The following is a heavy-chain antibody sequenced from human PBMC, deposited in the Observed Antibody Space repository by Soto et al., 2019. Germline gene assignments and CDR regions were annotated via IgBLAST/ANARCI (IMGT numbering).Heavy chain of an antibody. V-gene: IGHV4-39*01. CDR1: TGSIFIHSYY. CDR3: ARRYAPRYSSGNNHFDL. Sequence: SETLSLTCNVSTGSIFIHSYYWACMRQPPGKGLEWIGTINHSGSPYHNPSLKSRVTISVDSSKNQFSLTLTSVTVADTAVYYCARRYAPRYSSGNNHFDLWGQGTLVTVSS. J-gene: IGHJ4*02. D-gene: IGHD6-19*01. CDR2: INHSGSP.